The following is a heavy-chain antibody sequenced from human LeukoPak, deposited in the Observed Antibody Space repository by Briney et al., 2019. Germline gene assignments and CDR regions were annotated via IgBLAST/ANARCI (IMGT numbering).Heavy chain of an antibody. V-gene: IGHV3-53*01. Sequence: PGGSLRLSCAASGFTVSSNYMSWVRQAPGKGLEWVSVIYSGGSTYYADSVKGRFTISRDNSKNTLYLQMNSLRAEDTAVYYCVRYCSGGGCYSSFDYWGQGTLVTVSS. CDR2: IYSGGST. CDR3: VRYCSGGGCYSSFDY. J-gene: IGHJ4*02. D-gene: IGHD2-15*01. CDR1: GFTVSSNY.